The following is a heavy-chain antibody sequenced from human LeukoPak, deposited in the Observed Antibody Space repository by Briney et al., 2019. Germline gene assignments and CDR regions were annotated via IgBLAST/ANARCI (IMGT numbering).Heavy chain of an antibody. CDR3: ARASREANFWSGYLNWFDP. V-gene: IGHV4-61*02. CDR2: IYTSGST. J-gene: IGHJ5*02. Sequence: SQTLSLTCTVSGGSISSGSYYWSWIRQPAGKGLEWIGRIYTSGSTNYNPSLKSRVTISVDTSKNQFSLKLSSVTAADTAVYYCARASREANFWSGYLNWFDPWGQGTLVTVSS. CDR1: GGSISSGSYY. D-gene: IGHD3-3*01.